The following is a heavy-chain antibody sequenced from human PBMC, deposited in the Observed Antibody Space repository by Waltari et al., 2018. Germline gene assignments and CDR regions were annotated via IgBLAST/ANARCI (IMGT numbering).Heavy chain of an antibody. Sequence: QVQLQQWGAGLLKPSETLSLTCAVYGGSFSGYYWSWIRQPPGKGLEWIGEINQSGSTNDNPSLKSRVTIAVETSKNQFSLKLSSVTAADTAVYYCARRPRLGGGYYLYHAFDFWGQGTLVTVSS. V-gene: IGHV4-34*01. D-gene: IGHD3-3*01. CDR3: ARRPRLGGGYYLYHAFDF. CDR2: INQSGST. J-gene: IGHJ4*02. CDR1: GGSFSGYY.